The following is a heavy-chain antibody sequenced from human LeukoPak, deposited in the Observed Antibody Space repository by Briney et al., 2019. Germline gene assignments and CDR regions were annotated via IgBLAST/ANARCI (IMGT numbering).Heavy chain of an antibody. J-gene: IGHJ4*02. V-gene: IGHV4-59*01. CDR2: IYYSGST. Sequence: SETLSLTCTVSGGSISNYHWSWIRQPPGKGLEWIGYIYYSGSTNYNPSPKSRVTISVDTSKNQFSLKLSSVTAADTAVYYCARTDNSGYHDYWGQGILVTVSS. CDR3: ARTDNSGYHDY. D-gene: IGHD3-22*01. CDR1: GGSISNYH.